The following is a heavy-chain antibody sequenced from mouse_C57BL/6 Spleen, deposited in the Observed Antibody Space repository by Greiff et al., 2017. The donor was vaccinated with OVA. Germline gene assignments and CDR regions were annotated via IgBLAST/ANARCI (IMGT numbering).Heavy chain of an antibody. D-gene: IGHD1-1*01. CDR2: IWRGGST. V-gene: IGHV2-2*01. J-gene: IGHJ3*01. CDR3: SINCGTSVVPTFAY. CDR1: GFSLTSYG. Sequence: VKLMESGPGLVPPSQSLSITCTVSGFSLTSYGVHWVRQSPGKGLAWLGVIWRGGSTDYNAAFISRLSISKDNSKLQLFIKMISLQADDTAIYYCSINCGTSVVPTFAYWGQGTLVTVSA.